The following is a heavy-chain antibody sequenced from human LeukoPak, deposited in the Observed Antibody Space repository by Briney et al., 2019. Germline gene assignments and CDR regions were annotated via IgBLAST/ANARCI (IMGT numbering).Heavy chain of an antibody. V-gene: IGHV4-59*01. CDR2: IYYRGST. CDR1: SGSISSYY. J-gene: IGHJ6*02. D-gene: IGHD6-13*01. Sequence: SETLSLTSTVYSGSISSYYWSCIRQPPAKVLEWLGYIYYRGSTNYNPSLKSRVTISVDTSKNQFSLKLSSVTTADTAVYYCARDIAARAGGMHVWGQGTTVTVSS. CDR3: ARDIAARAGGMHV.